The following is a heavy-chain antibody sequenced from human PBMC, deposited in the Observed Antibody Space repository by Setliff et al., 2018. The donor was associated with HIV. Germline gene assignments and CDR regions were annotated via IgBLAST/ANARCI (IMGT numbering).Heavy chain of an antibody. D-gene: IGHD3-22*01. CDR3: ARFVFGSGYYFDY. CDR1: GGSISSGNYY. V-gene: IGHV4-61*02. Sequence: SETLSLTCTVSGGSISSGNYYWSWIRQPAGKGLEWIGRIYTSGSTNYNPSLKSRVTISVDTSKNQFSLRLSSVTAADTAVYYCARFVFGSGYYFDYWGQGTLVTVSS. CDR2: IYTSGST. J-gene: IGHJ4*02.